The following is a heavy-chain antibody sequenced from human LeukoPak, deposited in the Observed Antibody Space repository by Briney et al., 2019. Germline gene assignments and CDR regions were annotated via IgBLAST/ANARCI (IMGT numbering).Heavy chain of an antibody. CDR1: GGSISSGSYY. J-gene: IGHJ5*02. Sequence: SQTLSLTCTVSGGSISSGSYYWSWIRQPAGKGLEWIGRIYTSGSTNYNPSLKSRVTISVDTSKNQFSLKLSSVTAADTAVYYCARDIVAAAGWNWFDPWGQGTLVTVSS. CDR3: ARDIVAAAGWNWFDP. D-gene: IGHD6-13*01. CDR2: IYTSGST. V-gene: IGHV4-61*02.